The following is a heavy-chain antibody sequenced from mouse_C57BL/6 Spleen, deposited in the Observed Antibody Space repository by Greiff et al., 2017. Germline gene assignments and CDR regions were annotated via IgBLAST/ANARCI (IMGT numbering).Heavy chain of an antibody. V-gene: IGHV1-72*01. CDR2: IDPNSGGT. Sequence: QVQLQQSGAELVKPGASVKLSCKASGYTFTSYWMHWVKQRPGRGLEWIGRIDPNSGGTKYNEKFKSKATLTVDKPSRTADMQLSSLTSEDAAVYDCARTVVAGDWYFDVWGTGTTVTVSS. CDR3: ARTVVAGDWYFDV. D-gene: IGHD1-1*01. J-gene: IGHJ1*03. CDR1: GYTFTSYW.